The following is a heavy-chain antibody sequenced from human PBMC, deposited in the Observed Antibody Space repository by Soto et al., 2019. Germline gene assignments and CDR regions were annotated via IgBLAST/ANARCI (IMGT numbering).Heavy chain of an antibody. D-gene: IGHD4-17*01. CDR2: IYYSGST. V-gene: IGHV4-59*01. CDR1: GGSISSYY. CDR3: AREGYGDDDAFDI. J-gene: IGHJ3*02. Sequence: SETLSLTCTVSGGSISSYYWSWIRQPPGKGLEWIGYIYYSGSTNYNPSLKSRVTISVDTSKNQFSLKLSPVTAADTAVYYCAREGYGDDDAFDIWGQGTMVTVSS.